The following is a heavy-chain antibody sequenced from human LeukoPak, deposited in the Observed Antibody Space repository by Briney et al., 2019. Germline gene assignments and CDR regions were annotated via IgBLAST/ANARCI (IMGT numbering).Heavy chain of an antibody. J-gene: IGHJ5*02. CDR1: GGSISSYY. CDR3: AREDQLLTGWFDP. V-gene: IGHV4-59*12. CDR2: IYYSGST. D-gene: IGHD2-2*01. Sequence: KPSETLSLTCTVSGGSISSYYWSWIRQPPGKGLEWIGYIYYSGSTNYNPSLKSRVTISVDTSKNQFSLKLSSVTAADTAVYYCAREDQLLTGWFDPWGQGTLVTVSS.